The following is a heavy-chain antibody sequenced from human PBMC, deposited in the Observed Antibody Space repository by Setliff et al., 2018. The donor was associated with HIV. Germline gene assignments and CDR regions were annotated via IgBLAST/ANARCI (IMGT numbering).Heavy chain of an antibody. CDR2: INPSGGST. CDR1: GYTFTSYD. V-gene: IGHV1-46*01. J-gene: IGHJ4*02. D-gene: IGHD5-12*01. CDR3: ARVGERWLQFYYFDN. Sequence: ASVKVSCKASGYTFTSYDINWVRQATGQGLEWLGVINPSGGSTSYAQKFQGRVTMTRGTSTGTVYMELRSLRSEDTAVYYCARVGERWLQFYYFDNWGQGTLVTVSS.